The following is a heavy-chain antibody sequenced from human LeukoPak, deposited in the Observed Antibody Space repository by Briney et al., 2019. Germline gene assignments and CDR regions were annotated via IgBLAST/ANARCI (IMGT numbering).Heavy chain of an antibody. V-gene: IGHV4-38-2*02. CDR3: VRVDNGGNYFDY. Sequence: PSETLSLTCTVSGGSISSGYYWGWIRQPPGKGLEWIGSTYHSGSTYYNPSLKSRLTISADTSKNQFSLRLSSVTAADTAVYYCVRVDNGGNYFDYWGQGTLVTVSS. J-gene: IGHJ4*02. CDR2: TYHSGST. CDR1: GGSISSGYY. D-gene: IGHD4-23*01.